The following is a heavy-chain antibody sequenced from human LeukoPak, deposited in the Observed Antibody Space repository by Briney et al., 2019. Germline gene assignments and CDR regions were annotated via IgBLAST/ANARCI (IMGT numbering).Heavy chain of an antibody. CDR1: GGTFSSYA. D-gene: IGHD2-2*01. CDR2: IIPIFGTA. CDR3: ARGEGYCSSTSCYDFDY. J-gene: IGHJ4*02. V-gene: IGHV1-69*13. Sequence: SVKVSCKASGGTFSSYAISWVRQAPGQGLEWMGRIIPIFGTANYAQKFQGRVTITADESTSTAYMELSSLRSEDTAVYYCARGEGYCSSTSCYDFDYWGQGTLVTVSS.